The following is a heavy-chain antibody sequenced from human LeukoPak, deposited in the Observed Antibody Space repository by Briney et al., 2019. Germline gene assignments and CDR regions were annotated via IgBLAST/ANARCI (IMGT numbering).Heavy chain of an antibody. CDR3: ARHRLITMVRGVINFDY. D-gene: IGHD3-10*01. CDR1: GGSISRSNYF. CDR2: INHSGST. V-gene: IGHV4-39*01. Sequence: SETLSLTCTVSGGSISRSNYFWSWIRQPPGKGLEWIGEINHSGSTNYNPSLKSRVTISVDTSKNQFSLKLSSVTAADTAVYYCARHRLITMVRGVINFDYWGQGTLVTVSS. J-gene: IGHJ4*02.